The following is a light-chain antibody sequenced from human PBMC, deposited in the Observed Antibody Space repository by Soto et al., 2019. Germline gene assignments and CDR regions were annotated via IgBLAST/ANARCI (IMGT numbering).Light chain of an antibody. CDR3: SSYTSSSTLV. CDR2: EVS. CDR1: SSDVGGYNY. J-gene: IGLJ1*01. Sequence: QSVLTQPASVSGSPGQSITISCTGTSSDVGGYNYVSWYQQHPGKAPELMIYEVSNRPSGVSNRFSGSKSGNTASLTISGLQAEDEADYYCSSYTSSSTLVFGTGTKATVL. V-gene: IGLV2-14*01.